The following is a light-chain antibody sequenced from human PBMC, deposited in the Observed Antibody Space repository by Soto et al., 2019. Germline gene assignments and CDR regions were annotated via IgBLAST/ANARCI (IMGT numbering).Light chain of an antibody. J-gene: IGKJ1*01. CDR3: QQYNSYSWT. CDR1: QGISSY. Sequence: AILITPSPSSLSASTGDGVTSTCRASQGISSYLAWYQQKPGKAPKLLIYAASTLQSGVPSRFSGSRSGTEFTLTISSLQPDDFATYYCQQYNSYSWTCGQGTKGDIK. CDR2: AAS. V-gene: IGKV1-8*01.